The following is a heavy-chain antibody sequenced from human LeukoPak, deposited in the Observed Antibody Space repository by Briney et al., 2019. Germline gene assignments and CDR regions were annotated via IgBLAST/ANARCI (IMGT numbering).Heavy chain of an antibody. D-gene: IGHD3-10*01. V-gene: IGHV1-18*01. J-gene: IGHJ5*02. CDR2: ISAYNGNT. Sequence: ASVKVSCKASGYTFTSYGISWVRQAPGQGLEWMGWISAYNGNTNYAQKLQGRVTMTTDTSTSTAYMELRSLRSDDTAVYYCARTPDLWFGENWFDPWGQGTLVTVSS. CDR1: GYTFTSYG. CDR3: ARTPDLWFGENWFDP.